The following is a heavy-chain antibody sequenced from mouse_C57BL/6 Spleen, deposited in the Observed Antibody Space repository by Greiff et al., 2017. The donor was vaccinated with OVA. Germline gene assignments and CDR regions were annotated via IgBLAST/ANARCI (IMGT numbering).Heavy chain of an antibody. V-gene: IGHV3-6*01. D-gene: IGHD2-5*01. Sequence: EVKLVESGPGLVKPSQSLSLTCSVTGYSITSGYYWNWIRQPAGNKLEWMGYISYDGSNNYNPSLKNRISITRDTSMNQCFLELNSATTGDTGTCYCASYCSNLPWFAYWGRGTLVTVSA. CDR1: GYSITSGYY. CDR2: ISYDGSN. J-gene: IGHJ3*01. CDR3: ASYCSNLPWFAY.